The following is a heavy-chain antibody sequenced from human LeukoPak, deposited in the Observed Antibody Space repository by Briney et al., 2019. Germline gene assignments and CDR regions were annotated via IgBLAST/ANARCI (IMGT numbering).Heavy chain of an antibody. CDR1: GGTFSSYT. D-gene: IGHD2-2*02. J-gene: IGHJ3*02. V-gene: IGHV1-69*02. CDR3: ASRYCSSTSCYTLSAFDI. CDR2: IIPILGIA. Sequence: SVKVSCKASGGTFSSYTISWVRQAPGQGLEWMGRIIPILGIANYAQKSQGRVTITADKSTSTAYMELSSLRSEDTAVYYCASRYCSSTSCYTLSAFDIWGQGTMVTVSS.